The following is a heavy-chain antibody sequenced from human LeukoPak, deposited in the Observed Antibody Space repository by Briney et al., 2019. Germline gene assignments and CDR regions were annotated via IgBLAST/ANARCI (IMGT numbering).Heavy chain of an antibody. Sequence: GGSLRLXCAASGFTFDDYTMHWVRQAPGKGLEWVSLISWDGGSTYYADSVKDRFTISRDNSKNSLYLQMNSLRTEDTALYYCAKATTRKVVVIAIFDYWGQGTLVTVSS. CDR3: AKATTRKVVVIAIFDY. CDR2: ISWDGGST. J-gene: IGHJ4*02. D-gene: IGHD2-21*01. CDR1: GFTFDDYT. V-gene: IGHV3-43*01.